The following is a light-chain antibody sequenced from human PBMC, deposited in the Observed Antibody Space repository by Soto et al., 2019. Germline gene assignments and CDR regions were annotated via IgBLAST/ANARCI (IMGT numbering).Light chain of an antibody. Sequence: DIQMTQSPSTLSASVGGRVTITCRASQSISNWLAWYQQKPGKAPKVLIYKTSILESGVPPRFSGSGSGTEFTLTISSLQPDDFATYYCQQYNSYSWTFGQGTKVEIK. CDR3: QQYNSYSWT. CDR2: KTS. J-gene: IGKJ1*01. V-gene: IGKV1-5*03. CDR1: QSISNW.